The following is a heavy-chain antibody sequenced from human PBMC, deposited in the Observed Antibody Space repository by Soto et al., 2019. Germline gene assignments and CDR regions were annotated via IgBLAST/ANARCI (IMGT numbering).Heavy chain of an antibody. Sequence: QVQLVESGGGVVQPGRSLRLSCAASGFTFSSYAMHWVRQAPGKGLEWVAVISYDGSNKYYADSVKGRFTISRDNSKNTLYLQMNSLRAEDTAVYYCARDPGYSYGYPNWGQGTLVTVSS. CDR1: GFTFSSYA. CDR2: ISYDGSNK. D-gene: IGHD5-18*01. CDR3: ARDPGYSYGYPN. V-gene: IGHV3-30-3*01. J-gene: IGHJ4*02.